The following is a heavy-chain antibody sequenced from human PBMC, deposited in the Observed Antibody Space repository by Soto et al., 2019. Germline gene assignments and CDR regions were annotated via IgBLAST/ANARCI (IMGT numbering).Heavy chain of an antibody. D-gene: IGHD2-21*01. CDR2: IYYSGST. V-gene: IGHV4-59*01. J-gene: IGHJ4*02. CDR3: TRGGDPYKTGH. CDR1: GGSISSYY. Sequence: SETLSLTCTVSGGSISSYYWSWIRQPPGKGLEWIGYIYYSGSTNYNPSLKSRVTMSVDTSKNQFSLKLTSVNTADTAIYYCTRGGDPYKTGHWGQGTLVTVSS.